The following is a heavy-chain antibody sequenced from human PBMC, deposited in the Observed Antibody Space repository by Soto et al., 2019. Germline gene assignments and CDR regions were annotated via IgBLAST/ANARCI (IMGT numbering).Heavy chain of an antibody. CDR1: GFTLDRYT. Sequence: GGSLRLSCAAFGFTLDRYTMGWVRQAPGKGLEWVAESFSSGGTQYADSVKGRFTISRDNSRNMVFLQMNGLRVEDTALYYCARDREPDGIWTFDSWGQGALVTVSS. D-gene: IGHD3-9*01. J-gene: IGHJ4*02. V-gene: IGHV3-66*01. CDR3: ARDREPDGIWTFDS. CDR2: SFSSGGT.